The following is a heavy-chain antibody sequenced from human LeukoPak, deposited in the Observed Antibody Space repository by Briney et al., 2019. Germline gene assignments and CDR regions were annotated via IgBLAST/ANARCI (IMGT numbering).Heavy chain of an antibody. D-gene: IGHD6-13*01. Sequence: ASVKVFCKASGYTFTSYYMHWVRQAPGQGVEWMGIINPSGGSTSYAQKFQGRVTMTRDTSTSTVYMELSSLRSEDTAVYYCARDPTAAAGTGYFDYWGQGTLVTVSS. J-gene: IGHJ4*02. CDR2: INPSGGST. CDR1: GYTFTSYY. V-gene: IGHV1-46*01. CDR3: ARDPTAAAGTGYFDY.